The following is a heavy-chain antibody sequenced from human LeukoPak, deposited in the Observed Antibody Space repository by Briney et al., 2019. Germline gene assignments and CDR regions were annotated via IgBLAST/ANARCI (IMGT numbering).Heavy chain of an antibody. Sequence: PGGSLRLSCAASGFTFSSYSMNWVRQAPGRGLEWVSYISGSSRPIYYADSVKGRFTISRDNAKNSLYLQMNSLRAEDTALYHCARNNGMDVWGQGTTVIVSS. CDR1: GFTFSSYS. CDR2: ISGSSRPI. V-gene: IGHV3-48*01. CDR3: ARNNGMDV. J-gene: IGHJ6*02.